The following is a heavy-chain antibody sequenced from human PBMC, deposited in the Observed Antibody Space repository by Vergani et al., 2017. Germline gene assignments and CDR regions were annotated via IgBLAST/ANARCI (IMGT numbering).Heavy chain of an antibody. CDR3: ARGRFGELKPRYFDL. CDR1: GGSISSYY. CDR2: IYYSGST. V-gene: IGHV4-59*01. Sequence: QVQLQESGPGLVKPSETLSLTCTVSGGSISSYYWRWIRQPPGKGLEWIGDIYYSGSTNYNPSLKSRVTISVDTSKNQFSLKLSSVTAADTAVYYCARGRFGELKPRYFDLWGRGTLVTVSS. D-gene: IGHD3-10*01. J-gene: IGHJ2*01.